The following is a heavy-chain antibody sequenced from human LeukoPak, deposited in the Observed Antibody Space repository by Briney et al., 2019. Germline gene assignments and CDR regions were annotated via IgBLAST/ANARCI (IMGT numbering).Heavy chain of an antibody. D-gene: IGHD4-17*01. V-gene: IGHV3-23*01. CDR2: ISGSGGST. Sequence: GGSLRLSCAASGFTFRSFAMSWVRQAPGKGLEWVSTISGSGGSTNYADSVKGRFTFSRDNSKNTLSLQMNSLRVEDTAVHYCTKDLPDYGDYIEGYWGQGTLVAVSS. CDR1: GFTFRSFA. J-gene: IGHJ4*02. CDR3: TKDLPDYGDYIEGY.